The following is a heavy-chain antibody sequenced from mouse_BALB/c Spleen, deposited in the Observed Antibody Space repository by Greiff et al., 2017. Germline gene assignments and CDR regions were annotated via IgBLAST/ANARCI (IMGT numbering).Heavy chain of an antibody. CDR3: TKNLYDGYYDYAMDY. CDR1: GFTFSSYT. D-gene: IGHD2-3*01. V-gene: IGHV5-6-4*01. Sequence: EVQRVESGGGLVKPGGSLKLSCAASGFTFSSYTMSWVRQTPEKRLEWVATISSGGSYTYYPDSVKGRFTISRDNAKNTLYLQMSSLKSEDTAMYYCTKNLYDGYYDYAMDYWGQGTSVTVSS. J-gene: IGHJ4*01. CDR2: ISSGGSYT.